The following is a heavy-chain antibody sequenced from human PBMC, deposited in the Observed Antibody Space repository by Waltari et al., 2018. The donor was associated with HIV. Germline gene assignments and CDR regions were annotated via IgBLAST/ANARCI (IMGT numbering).Heavy chain of an antibody. CDR2: LYYRGTP. V-gene: IGHV4-39*01. CDR1: HDSVTNNYYY. Sequence: QVQLQESGPGLVKPSETLSLSCIVSHDSVTNNYYYWGWIRRSPGKGLEWIGSLYYRGTPHSTPSLRSRVATSLDTSRNQFSLNLTSVTAADTAVYFCARRRQVVSQPFDYWGQGTPVIVS. CDR3: ARRRQVVSQPFDY. J-gene: IGHJ4*02. D-gene: IGHD3-22*01.